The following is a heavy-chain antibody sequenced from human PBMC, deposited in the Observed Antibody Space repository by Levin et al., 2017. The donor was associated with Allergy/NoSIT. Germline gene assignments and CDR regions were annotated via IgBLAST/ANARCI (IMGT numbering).Heavy chain of an antibody. J-gene: IGHJ6*03. CDR2: IYYGGST. Sequence: TSETLSLTCTVSGGSISSSSYYWGWIRQPPGKGLEWIGSIYYGGSTYYNPSLKSRVTISVDTSKNQFSLRLSSVTAADTAVYYWARHARDHYDSYHYMDGWGKGTTVTVSS. CDR3: ARHARDHYDSYHYMDG. V-gene: IGHV4-39*01. CDR1: GGSISSSSYY.